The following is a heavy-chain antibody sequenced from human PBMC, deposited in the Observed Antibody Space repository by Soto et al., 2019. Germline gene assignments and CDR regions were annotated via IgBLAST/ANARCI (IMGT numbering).Heavy chain of an antibody. J-gene: IGHJ3*02. CDR3: ARDQVPGPDAFDI. Sequence: GGSLRLSCAASGFTFSSYSMNWVRQAPGKGLEWVSSISRSAGNTYYADSVKGRFTISRDSAKNSMYLQMNSLRAEDTAVYYCARDQVPGPDAFDIWGQGTMVTVSS. V-gene: IGHV3-21*01. CDR2: ISRSAGNT. CDR1: GFTFSSYS.